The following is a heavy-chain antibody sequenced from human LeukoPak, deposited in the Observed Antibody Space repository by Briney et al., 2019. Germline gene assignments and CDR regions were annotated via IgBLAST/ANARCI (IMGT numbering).Heavy chain of an antibody. CDR1: GGSINSAGYN. CDR2: IYYSGST. Sequence: SETLSLTCTVSGGSINSAGYNWYWIRQHPGKGLEWIGYIYYSGSTYYNPSLKSRLTISIDTSKNQFSLRLSSVTAADTAVYYCARDLGQYCSSTTCPRWFDPWGQGTLVTVSS. CDR3: ARDLGQYCSSTTCPRWFDP. V-gene: IGHV4-31*03. J-gene: IGHJ5*02. D-gene: IGHD2-2*01.